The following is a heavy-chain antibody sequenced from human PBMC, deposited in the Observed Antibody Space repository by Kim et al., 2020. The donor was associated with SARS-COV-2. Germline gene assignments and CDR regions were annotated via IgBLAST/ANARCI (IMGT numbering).Heavy chain of an antibody. D-gene: IGHD3-22*01. CDR3: ARGTYYYDSSGYYPFDY. CDR1: GGSISSSNW. CDR2: IYHSGST. Sequence: SETLSLTCAVSGGSISSSNWWSWVRQPPGKGLEWIGEIYHSGSTNYNPSLKSRVTISVDKSKNQFSLKLSSVTAADTAVYYCARGTYYYDSSGYYPFDYWGQGTLVTVSS. J-gene: IGHJ4*02. V-gene: IGHV4-4*02.